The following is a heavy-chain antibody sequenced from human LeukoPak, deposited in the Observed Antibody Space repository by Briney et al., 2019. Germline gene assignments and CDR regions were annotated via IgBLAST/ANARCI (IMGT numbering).Heavy chain of an antibody. D-gene: IGHD2-15*01. CDR3: ARPRYCSGGSCYLYYYYYMDV. CDR1: GGSLSGYY. J-gene: IGHJ6*03. Sequence: SETLSLTCAVYGGSLSGYYWSWIRQPPGKGLEWIGEINHSGSTNYNPSLKSRVTISVDTSKNQFSLKLSSVTAADTAVYYCARPRYCSGGSCYLYYYYYMDVWGKGTTVTVS. CDR2: INHSGST. V-gene: IGHV4-34*01.